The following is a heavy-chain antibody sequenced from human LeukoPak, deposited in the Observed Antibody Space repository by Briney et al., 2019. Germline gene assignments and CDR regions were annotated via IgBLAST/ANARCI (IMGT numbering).Heavy chain of an antibody. CDR2: NSNDSVDK. D-gene: IGHD1-1*01. CDR1: GFRFSDYY. V-gene: IGHV3-11*04. J-gene: IGHJ4*02. CDR3: ATGTSWNDVDYFDY. Sequence: GGFLRLSCVGSGFRFSDYYMRWIRQAPGNGLEWVSYNSNDSVDKYYVDSVRGRFTISRANDKKSMSLQMSGLRVEDTAVYYCATGTSWNDVDYFDYWGQGTLVTVSS.